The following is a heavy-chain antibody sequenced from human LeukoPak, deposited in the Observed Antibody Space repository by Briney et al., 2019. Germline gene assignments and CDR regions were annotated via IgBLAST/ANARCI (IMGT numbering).Heavy chain of an antibody. CDR3: ARVPHDDFWSGDYYYYYYMDV. CDR2: ISSSSSTI. CDR1: GFTFSDYS. J-gene: IGHJ6*03. V-gene: IGHV3-48*01. Sequence: GGSLRLSCAASGFTFSDYSMNWVRQAPGKGLEWVSYISSSSSTIYYADSVKGRFTISRDNAKNSLYLQMNSLRAEDTAVYYCARVPHDDFWSGDYYYYYYMDVWGKGTTVTVSS. D-gene: IGHD3-3*01.